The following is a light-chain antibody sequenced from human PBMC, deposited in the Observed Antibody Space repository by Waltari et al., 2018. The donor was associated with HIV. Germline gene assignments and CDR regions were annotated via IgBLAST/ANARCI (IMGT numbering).Light chain of an antibody. Sequence: QPVLTQSSSASASLGSSVKLTCTLSSGHRSYIIAWHQQQPGKAPRYLMKLERSGTYNKRSGVPDRFSGSSSGADRYLTISNLQSEDEADYYCETWDSNSRVFGGGTKLTVL. CDR3: ETWDSNSRV. V-gene: IGLV4-60*03. CDR2: LERSGTY. CDR1: SGHRSYI. J-gene: IGLJ3*02.